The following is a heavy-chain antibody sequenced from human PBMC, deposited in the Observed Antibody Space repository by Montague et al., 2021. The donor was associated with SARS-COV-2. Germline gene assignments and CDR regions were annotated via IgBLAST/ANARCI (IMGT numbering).Heavy chain of an antibody. V-gene: IGHV2-70*01. CDR1: GFSLSTSGMC. J-gene: IGHJ4*02. CDR2: XDWDDDK. D-gene: IGHD4-23*01. CDR3: ARGRYGGNRGYYFDY. Sequence: PALVKPTQTLTLTCTFSGFSLSTSGMCVSWIRRPPGKALEWLALXDWDDDKYYSTSLKTRLTISKDTSKNQVVLTMTNMDPVDTATYYCARGRYGGNRGYYFDYWGQGTLVTVSS.